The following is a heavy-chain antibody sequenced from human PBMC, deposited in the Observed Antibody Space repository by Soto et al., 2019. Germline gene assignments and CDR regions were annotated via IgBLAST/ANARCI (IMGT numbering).Heavy chain of an antibody. CDR1: GFTFSSYW. D-gene: IGHD3-10*01. Sequence: GGSLRLSCAASGFTFSSYWMHWVRQAPGKGLVWVSRINSDGSSTSYADSVKGRFTISRDNAKNTLYLQMNSLRAEDTAVYYFARDLYGAGSYYGYCCCGMDVWGQGTTVTVSS. V-gene: IGHV3-74*01. CDR2: INSDGSST. CDR3: ARDLYGAGSYYGYCCCGMDV. J-gene: IGHJ6*02.